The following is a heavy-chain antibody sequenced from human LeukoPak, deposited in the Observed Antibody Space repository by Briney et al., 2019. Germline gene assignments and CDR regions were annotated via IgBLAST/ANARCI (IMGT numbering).Heavy chain of an antibody. D-gene: IGHD6-6*01. V-gene: IGHV3-48*01. J-gene: IGHJ4*02. Sequence: PGGSLRLSCAASGFTFSSYSMNWVRQAPGKGLEWVSYISSSSSTIYYADSVKGRFTISRDNARNSLFLQMNSLRVEDTAVYYCARDSIAAFDCWGQGTLVTVSS. CDR2: ISSSSSTI. CDR1: GFTFSSYS. CDR3: ARDSIAAFDC.